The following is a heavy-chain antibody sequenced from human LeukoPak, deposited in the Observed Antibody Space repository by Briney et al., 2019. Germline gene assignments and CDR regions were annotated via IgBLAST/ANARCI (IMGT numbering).Heavy chain of an antibody. Sequence: GASVKVSCKASGYTFTDYYIHWVRQAPGQGLEWMGWLNPNSGGTNYAQKFQGRVTMTRDTSISTAYMDLSRQRSDDTAVYYCARGGITFGGAYYMTVWGNGTTVTVSS. V-gene: IGHV1-2*02. CDR3: ARGGITFGGAYYMTV. J-gene: IGHJ6*03. D-gene: IGHD3-16*01. CDR2: LNPNSGGT. CDR1: GYTFTDYY.